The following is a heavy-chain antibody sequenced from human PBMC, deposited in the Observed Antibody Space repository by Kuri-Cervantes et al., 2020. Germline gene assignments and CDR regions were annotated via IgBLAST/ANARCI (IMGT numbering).Heavy chain of an antibody. D-gene: IGHD6-13*01. J-gene: IGHJ4*02. CDR2: INPNSGGT. V-gene: IGHV1-2*04. CDR1: GYTFTYRY. CDR3: ARAEAGIAAAGLVDY. Sequence: ASVKVSCKASGYTFTYRYLHWVRQAPGQGLEWMGWINPNSGGTNYAQKFQGWVTMTRDTSISTAYMELSRLRSDDTAVYYCARAEAGIAAAGLVDYWGQGTLVTVSS.